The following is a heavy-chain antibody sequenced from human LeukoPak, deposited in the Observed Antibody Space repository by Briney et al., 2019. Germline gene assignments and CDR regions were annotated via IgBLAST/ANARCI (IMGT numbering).Heavy chain of an antibody. V-gene: IGHV1-18*01. D-gene: IGHD5-12*01. Sequence: ASVKVSCKASGYTFTTYGISWVRQAPGQGLEWMGWISAFNGNTNYAQKLQDRVTMTTDTSTTTTYMELRSLTSDDTAVYYCARGGRRGYDSFDYWGQGTLVTVSS. J-gene: IGHJ4*02. CDR2: ISAFNGNT. CDR3: ARGGRRGYDSFDY. CDR1: GYTFTTYG.